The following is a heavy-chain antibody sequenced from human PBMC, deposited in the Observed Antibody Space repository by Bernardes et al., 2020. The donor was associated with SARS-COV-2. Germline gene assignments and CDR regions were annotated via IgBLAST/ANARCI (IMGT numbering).Heavy chain of an antibody. D-gene: IGHD6-19*01. Sequence: GGSLRLSCAGSGFTFGRYAMSWVRQAPGKGLEWVSGISASGDSTHDSDSAKGRFTISRDNSKNTLFLQMNRLRAEDTAVYYCARIDEVTGRDYWGQGTLVTVSS. CDR2: ISASGDST. V-gene: IGHV3-23*01. J-gene: IGHJ4*02. CDR3: ARIDEVTGRDY. CDR1: GFTFGRYA.